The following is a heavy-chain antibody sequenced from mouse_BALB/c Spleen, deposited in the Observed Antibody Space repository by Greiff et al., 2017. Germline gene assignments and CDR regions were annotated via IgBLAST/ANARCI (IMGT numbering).Heavy chain of an antibody. Sequence: VQLQESGAELARPGASVKLSCKASGYTFTSYWMQWVKQRPGQGLEWIGAIYPGDGDTRYTQKFKGKATLTADKSSSTAYMQLSSLASEDSAVYYCARSDYFDYWGQGTTLTVSS. CDR1: GYTFTSYW. J-gene: IGHJ2*01. CDR2: IYPGDGDT. V-gene: IGHV1-87*01. D-gene: IGHD1-3*01. CDR3: ARSDYFDY.